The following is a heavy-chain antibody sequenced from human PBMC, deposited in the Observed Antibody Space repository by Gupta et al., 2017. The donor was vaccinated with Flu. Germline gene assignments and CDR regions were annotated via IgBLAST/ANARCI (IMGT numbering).Heavy chain of an antibody. CDR2: GIA. J-gene: IGHJ6*03. CDR3: AGAVKVPSYYYFYMDV. Sequence: GIAHYAQEFQGRVTITADKSTGTVYMELNSLRFEDTAIYYCAGAVKVPSYYYFYMDVWGKGTTVTVSS. V-gene: IGHV1-69*04. D-gene: IGHD1-1*01.